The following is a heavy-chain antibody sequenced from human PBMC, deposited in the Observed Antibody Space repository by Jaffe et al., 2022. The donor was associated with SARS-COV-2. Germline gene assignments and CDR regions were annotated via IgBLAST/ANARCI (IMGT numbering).Heavy chain of an antibody. J-gene: IGHJ4*02. CDR2: TYYRSRWYY. D-gene: IGHD1-26*01. Sequence: QVQLQQSGPGLVKPSQTLSLTCAISGDSVSSNSAAWNWIRQSPSRGLEWLGRTYYRSRWYYDYALSVKSRITVNPDTSKNQFSLQLNSVTPEDTAVYWCARDDRSSGSARGFDYWGQGTLVTVSS. CDR3: ARDDRSSGSARGFDY. V-gene: IGHV6-1*01. CDR1: GDSVSSNSAA.